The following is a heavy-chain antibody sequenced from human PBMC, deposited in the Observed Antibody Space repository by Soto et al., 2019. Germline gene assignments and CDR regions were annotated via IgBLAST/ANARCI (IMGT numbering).Heavy chain of an antibody. D-gene: IGHD3-10*01. J-gene: IGHJ4*02. CDR1: GFSLSTTGVG. V-gene: IGHV2-5*02. CDR2: IYWDNDK. CDR3: ARSLWFGELH. Sequence: QITLKESGPTLVKHTQTLTLTCSFSGFSLSTTGVGVGWIRQSPGKALEWLAIIYWDNDKRYSPSLKSRVTIPKDTSKNQLVLTVTNMDPVDTGTYYCARSLWFGELHWGQGALVTVSS.